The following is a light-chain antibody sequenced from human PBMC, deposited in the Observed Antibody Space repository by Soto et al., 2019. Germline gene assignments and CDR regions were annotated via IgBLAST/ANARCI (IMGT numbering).Light chain of an antibody. Sequence: EIVLTQSPGTLSLSPGERATLSCRASQAVTNNLLAWYQQSLGQAPRLLIYGASNRATGIPDRFSGSGSGTDFTLTISSLEPEDFVVYYCQQYGSSSGWTFGQGTKVDVK. V-gene: IGKV3-20*01. J-gene: IGKJ1*01. CDR1: QAVTNNL. CDR2: GAS. CDR3: QQYGSSSGWT.